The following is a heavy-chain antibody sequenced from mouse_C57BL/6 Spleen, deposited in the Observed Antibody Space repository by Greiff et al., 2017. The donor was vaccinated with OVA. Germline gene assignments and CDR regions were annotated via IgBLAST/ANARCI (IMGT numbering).Heavy chain of an antibody. V-gene: IGHV1-19*01. CDR1: GYTFTDYY. Sequence: EVQLQQSGPVLVKPGASVKMSCKASGYTFTDYYMNWVKQSHGKSLEWIGVINPYNGGTSYNQKFKGKATLTVDKSSSTAYMELNSLTSEDSAVYYCARSNYYGSSPFAYWGQGTLVTVSA. CDR3: ARSNYYGSSPFAY. D-gene: IGHD1-1*01. CDR2: INPYNGGT. J-gene: IGHJ3*01.